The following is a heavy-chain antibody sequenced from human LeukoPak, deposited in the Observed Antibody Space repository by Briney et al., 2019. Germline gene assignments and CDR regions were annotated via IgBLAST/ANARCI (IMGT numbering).Heavy chain of an antibody. CDR1: GFIFSDFG. J-gene: IGHJ4*02. V-gene: IGHV3-21*04. Sequence: GGSLRLSCVASGFIFSDFGMNWVRQVPGKGLEWVAFISSRGTSTFYADSVKGRFTISRDTAKKSLDLQMTRLRADDTAAYYCVRGTDCSATTCYPLSAFDYWGQGTLVTVSS. CDR2: ISSRGTST. D-gene: IGHD2-8*02. CDR3: VRGTDCSATTCYPLSAFDY.